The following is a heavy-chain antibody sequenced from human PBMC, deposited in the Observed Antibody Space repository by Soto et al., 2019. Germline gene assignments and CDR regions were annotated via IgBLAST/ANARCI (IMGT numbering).Heavy chain of an antibody. CDR1: GGSFSGYY. D-gene: IGHD1-26*01. CDR3: ARGGLNSGSYLFYYYGMDV. J-gene: IGHJ6*02. V-gene: IGHV4-34*01. CDR2: INHSGST. Sequence: QVQLQQWGAGLLKPSETLSLTCAVYGGSFSGYYWSWIRQPPGKGLEWIGEINHSGSTNYNPSLKSRVTISVDTSKNQFSLKLSSVTAADTAVYYCARGGLNSGSYLFYYYGMDVWGQGTTVTVSS.